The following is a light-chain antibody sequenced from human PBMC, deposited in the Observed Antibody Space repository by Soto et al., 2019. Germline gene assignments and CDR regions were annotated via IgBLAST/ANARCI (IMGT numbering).Light chain of an antibody. CDR2: DAS. V-gene: IGKV3-11*01. J-gene: IGKJ1*01. CDR1: QSISSY. Sequence: EIVLTQSPATLSLSPGERATLSCRASQSISSYLAWYQQKPGQAPRLLIYDASNRATGIPARFSGSGSGTDFTLTINSLDPEDFAVYSCQQRSNWPPTWTFGQGTKVEIK. CDR3: QQRSNWPPTWT.